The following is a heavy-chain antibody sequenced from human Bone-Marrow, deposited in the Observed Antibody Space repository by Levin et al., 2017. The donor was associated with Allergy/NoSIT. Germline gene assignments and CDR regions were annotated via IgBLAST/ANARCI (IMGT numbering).Heavy chain of an antibody. J-gene: IGHJ4*02. Sequence: ESGPTLVKPTETLTLTCAFSGFSLNSRGVGVGWIRLPPGKALEWLGIIYWNDDASYSPSLWSRLTITKDTFKNQVVLTMTNMDPLDTGTYFCAHRGNLDGYYKPFDSWGQGTLVTVSS. D-gene: IGHD3-10*01. V-gene: IGHV2-5*01. CDR1: GFSLNSRGVG. CDR2: IYWNDDA. CDR3: AHRGNLDGYYKPFDS.